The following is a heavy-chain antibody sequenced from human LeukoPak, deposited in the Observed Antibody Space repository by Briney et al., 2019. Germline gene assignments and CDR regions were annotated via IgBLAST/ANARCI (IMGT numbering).Heavy chain of an antibody. CDR3: ARQYTGIDY. D-gene: IGHD2-2*02. CDR1: GGSISSSSYY. CDR2: IYYSGST. V-gene: IGHV4-39*01. J-gene: IGHJ4*02. Sequence: PSETLSLTCNVSGGSISSSSYYWGWIRQPPGKGLEWIGSIYYSGSTYYNPSLKSRVTISVDTSKNQFSLKLSSVTSTDTAVFYCARQYTGIDYWGQGSLVTVSS.